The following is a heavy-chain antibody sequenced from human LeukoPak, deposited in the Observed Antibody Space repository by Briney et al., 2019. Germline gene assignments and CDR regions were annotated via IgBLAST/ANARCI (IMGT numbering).Heavy chain of an antibody. J-gene: IGHJ4*02. CDR1: GFTFSSYP. CDR2: INSDGGT. D-gene: IGHD5-18*01. CDR3: VKVDT. V-gene: IGHV3-23*01. Sequence: GGSLRLSCAASGFTFSSYPMSWVRRAPKKGLEWVSAINSDGGTYYADSVKGRFTISRDNSKNTLYLQMDSLSAEDTAVYYCVKVDTWGQGTLVTVSS.